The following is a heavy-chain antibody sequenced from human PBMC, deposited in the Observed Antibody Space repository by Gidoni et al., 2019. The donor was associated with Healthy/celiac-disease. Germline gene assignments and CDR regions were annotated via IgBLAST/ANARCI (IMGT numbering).Heavy chain of an antibody. CDR1: GYTFTSYY. J-gene: IGHJ4*02. CDR2: INPSGGST. Sequence: QVQLVQSGAEGKKPGASVKVSCKASGYTFTSYYMHWVRQAPGQGLEWMGIINPSGGSTSYAQKFQGRVTMTRDTSTSTVYMELSSLRSEDTAVYYCAREMGSRFLEWLLPDYWGQGTLVTVSS. CDR3: AREMGSRFLEWLLPDY. D-gene: IGHD3-3*01. V-gene: IGHV1-46*01.